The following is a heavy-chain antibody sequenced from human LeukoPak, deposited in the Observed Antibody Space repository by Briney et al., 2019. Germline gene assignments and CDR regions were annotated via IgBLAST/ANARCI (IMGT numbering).Heavy chain of an antibody. J-gene: IGHJ4*02. CDR2: ISSSSSTI. Sequence: PGGSLRLSCAASGFTFSSYSMNWVRQAPGKGLEWVSYISSSSSTIYYADSVKGRFTISRDNAKNSLSLQMNSLRAEDTAVYYCARGFHRYYYDSGAYSVYWGQGTLVTVSS. CDR3: ARGFHRYYYDSGAYSVY. D-gene: IGHD3-22*01. CDR1: GFTFSSYS. V-gene: IGHV3-48*01.